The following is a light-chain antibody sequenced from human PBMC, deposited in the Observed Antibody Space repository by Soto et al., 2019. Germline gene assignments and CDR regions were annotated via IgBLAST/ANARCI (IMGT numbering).Light chain of an antibody. CDR3: QQYSRAPLT. J-gene: IGKJ1*01. CDR2: GAS. Sequence: EIVLTHSPGTLSLSPGERATLSCRASQSIDNNYLAWYQQKPGQAPRLVIYGASTRATDIPDRFSASGSGTDFTRTISRLEPEDFAVYYCQQYSRAPLTFGQGTKVEI. CDR1: QSIDNNY. V-gene: IGKV3-20*01.